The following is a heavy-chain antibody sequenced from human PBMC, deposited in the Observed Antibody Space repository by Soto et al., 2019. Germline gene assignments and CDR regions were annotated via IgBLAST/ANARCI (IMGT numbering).Heavy chain of an antibody. Sequence: QVQLVQSGAEVKKPGASVKVSCKASGYTFTSYGISWVRQAPGQGLEWMGWISAYNGNTNYAQKRQGRVTMTPDTPTSTAYMELRSLRSDDTAVDYWAREIFDWQYGMDVWGQGTTVTVSS. CDR3: AREIFDWQYGMDV. V-gene: IGHV1-18*01. D-gene: IGHD3-9*01. CDR2: ISAYNGNT. CDR1: GYTFTSYG. J-gene: IGHJ6*02.